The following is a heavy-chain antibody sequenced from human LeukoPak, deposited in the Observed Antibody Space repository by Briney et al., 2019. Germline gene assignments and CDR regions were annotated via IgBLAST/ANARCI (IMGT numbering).Heavy chain of an antibody. V-gene: IGHV3-53*01. J-gene: IGHJ3*02. Sequence: PGGSLRLSCAASGFIVSSNYMNWVRQAPGKGLEWVSVIYTGGNTYYAASVKGRFTISRDNSKNTLYLQLPTLRAEDTAVYYCANPSSGQSFDIWGQGTMVTVSS. CDR3: ANPSSGQSFDI. CDR1: GFIVSSNY. D-gene: IGHD6-19*01. CDR2: IYTGGNT.